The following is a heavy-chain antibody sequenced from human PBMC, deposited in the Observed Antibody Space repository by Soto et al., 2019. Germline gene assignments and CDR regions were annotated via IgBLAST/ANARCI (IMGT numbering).Heavy chain of an antibody. Sequence: GGSLRLSCAASGFTFSSYGMHWVRQAPGKGLVWVSRINSDGSTTSYADSVKGRFTISRDNAKNTLYLQMNSLRAEDTAVYYCARDRAAAAVDYWGQGTLVTVSS. D-gene: IGHD6-13*01. CDR1: GFTFSSYG. CDR3: ARDRAAAAVDY. J-gene: IGHJ4*02. CDR2: INSDGSTT. V-gene: IGHV3-74*01.